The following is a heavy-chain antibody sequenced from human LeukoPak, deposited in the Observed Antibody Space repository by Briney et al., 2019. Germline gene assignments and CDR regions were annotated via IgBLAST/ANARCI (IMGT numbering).Heavy chain of an antibody. CDR3: ARSPVLRYFDWPNFDY. J-gene: IGHJ4*02. D-gene: IGHD3-9*01. CDR2: IYYSGST. CDR1: GGSISSYY. V-gene: IGHV4-59*01. Sequence: PSETLSLTCTVSGGSISSYYWSWIRQPPGKGLEWIGYIYYSGSTNYNPSLKSRVTISVDTSKNQFSLKLSSVTAADTAVYYCARSPVLRYFDWPNFDYWGQGTLVTVSS.